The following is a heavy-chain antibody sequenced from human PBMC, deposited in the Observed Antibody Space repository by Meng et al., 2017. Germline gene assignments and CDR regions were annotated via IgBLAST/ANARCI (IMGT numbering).Heavy chain of an antibody. D-gene: IGHD4-17*01. CDR1: GFTVSSNY. V-gene: IGHV3-53*05. CDR2: IYSGGST. CDR3: ARDRWTTVTRSPDY. Sequence: GESLKISCAASGFTVSSNYMSWVRQAPGKGLEWVSVIYSGGSTYYADSVKGRFTISRDNSKNTLYLQMDSLRAEDTAVYYCARDRWTTVTRSPDYWGQGTQVTVSS. J-gene: IGHJ4*02.